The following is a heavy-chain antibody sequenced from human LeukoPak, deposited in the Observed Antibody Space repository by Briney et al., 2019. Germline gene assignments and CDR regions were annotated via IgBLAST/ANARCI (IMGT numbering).Heavy chain of an antibody. CDR3: ARHSADYYDSSGYPWFQH. Sequence: SETLSLTCSVSGGSINTNGYYWGWVRQPPGKGLEWIGSIYYSGSTFYNPSLKSRVTISIDNSRNQFSLKLSSVTAADTAVYYCARHSADYYDSSGYPWFQHWGQGTLVTVSS. CDR2: IYYSGST. V-gene: IGHV4-39*07. CDR1: GGSINTNGYY. J-gene: IGHJ1*01. D-gene: IGHD3-22*01.